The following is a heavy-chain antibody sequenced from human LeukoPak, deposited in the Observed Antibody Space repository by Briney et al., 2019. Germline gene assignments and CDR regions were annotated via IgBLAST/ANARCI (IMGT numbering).Heavy chain of an antibody. CDR2: IYYSGST. J-gene: IGHJ4*02. V-gene: IGHV4-59*01. CDR3: ASFPYYDILTGYYTDY. CDR1: GGSISSYY. Sequence: PSETLSLTCTVSGGSISSYYWSWIRQPPGKGLEWIGYIYYSGSTNYNPSLKSRVTISVDTSKNQFSLKLSSVTAADTAVYYCASFPYYDILTGYYTDYWGQGTLVTVSS. D-gene: IGHD3-9*01.